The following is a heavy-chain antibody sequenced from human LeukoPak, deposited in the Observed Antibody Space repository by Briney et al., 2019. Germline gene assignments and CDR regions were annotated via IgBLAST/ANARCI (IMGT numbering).Heavy chain of an antibody. CDR1: GYTFTSYY. Sequence: GASVKVSCKASGYTFTSYYMHWVRQAPGQGLEWMGIINPSGGSTSYAQKFQGRVTMTRDTSTGTVYMELSSLRSEDTAVYYCAREDYDFWSGYYKHFDPWGQGTLVTVSS. CDR2: INPSGGST. D-gene: IGHD3-3*01. CDR3: AREDYDFWSGYYKHFDP. J-gene: IGHJ5*02. V-gene: IGHV1-46*01.